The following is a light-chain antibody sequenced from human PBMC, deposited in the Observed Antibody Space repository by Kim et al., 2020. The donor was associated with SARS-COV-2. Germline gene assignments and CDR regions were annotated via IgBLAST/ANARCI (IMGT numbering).Light chain of an antibody. V-gene: IGLV3-19*01. CDR1: SLRRFY. Sequence: ALGQTVRITCQGDSLRRFYASWYQQKPGQAPVLVIYGKTNRPSGIPDRFSGSSSGNTASLTITGAQAEDEADYYCNSRDSTDNHWVFGGGTQLTV. J-gene: IGLJ3*02. CDR3: NSRDSTDNHWV. CDR2: GKT.